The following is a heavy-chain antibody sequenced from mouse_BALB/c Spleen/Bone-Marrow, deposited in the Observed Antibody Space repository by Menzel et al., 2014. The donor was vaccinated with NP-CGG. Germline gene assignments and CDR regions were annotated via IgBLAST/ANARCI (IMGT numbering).Heavy chain of an antibody. CDR1: GFSLTSYG. CDR2: IWAGGST. V-gene: IGHV2-9*02. CDR3: ARDWLRRAMDY. Sequence: VHLVESGPGLVAPSQSLSITCPASGFSLTSYGVHWVRQPPGKGLEWLGVIWAGGSTNYNSALMSRLSISKDNSKSQVFLKMNSLQTDDTAMYYCARDWLRRAMDYWGQGTSVTVSS. D-gene: IGHD2-2*01. J-gene: IGHJ4*01.